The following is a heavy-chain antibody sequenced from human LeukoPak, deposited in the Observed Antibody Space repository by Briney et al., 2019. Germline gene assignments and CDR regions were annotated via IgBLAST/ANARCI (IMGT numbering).Heavy chain of an antibody. CDR2: INHSGSI. CDR1: GGSFSGYY. D-gene: IGHD6-13*01. V-gene: IGHV4-34*01. J-gene: IGHJ4*02. CDR3: ARDRSSSWHFDY. Sequence: SETLSLTCAVYGGSFSGYYWSWIRQPPGKGLEWIGEINHSGSINYNPSLKSRVTISVDTSKNQFSLKLSSVTAADTAVYYCARDRSSSWHFDYWGQGTLVTVSS.